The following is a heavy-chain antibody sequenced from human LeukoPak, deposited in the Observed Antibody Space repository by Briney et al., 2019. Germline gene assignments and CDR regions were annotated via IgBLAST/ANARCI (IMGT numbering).Heavy chain of an antibody. CDR3: VSFYETY. CDR2: INSDGSWT. J-gene: IGHJ4*02. CDR1: GNYW. D-gene: IGHD2/OR15-2a*01. V-gene: IGHV3-74*01. Sequence: GGSLRLSCAASGNYWMHWVRQAPGKGLVWVSHINSDGSWTSYADSVKGRFTISNDNAKNTVYLQMNSLRAEDTAVYYCVSFYETYWGRGTLVTVSS.